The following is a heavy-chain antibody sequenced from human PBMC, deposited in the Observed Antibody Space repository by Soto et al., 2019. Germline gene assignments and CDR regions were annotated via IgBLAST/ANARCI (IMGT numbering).Heavy chain of an antibody. CDR2: VSGSGGST. Sequence: HPGGSLRLSCAASGFSVSSNYMSWVRQAPGKGLEWVSGVSGSGGSTYYADSVKGRFTISRDNSKNTLYLQMNSLRAEDTAVYYCAKPTLNQQQLAINAFHICGQGTMVTVSS. CDR1: GFSVSSNY. D-gene: IGHD6-13*01. CDR3: AKPTLNQQQLAINAFHI. J-gene: IGHJ3*02. V-gene: IGHV3-23*01.